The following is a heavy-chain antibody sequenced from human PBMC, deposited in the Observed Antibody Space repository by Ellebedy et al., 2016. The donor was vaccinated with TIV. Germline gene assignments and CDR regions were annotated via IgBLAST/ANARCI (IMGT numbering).Heavy chain of an antibody. V-gene: IGHV5-51*01. J-gene: IGHJ3*01. Sequence: GESLKISCKGSGYSFAKYWIGWVRQMPGKGLEWMGIIYPGDSDTRYSPSFQGQVTISVDKSIDTAFLQWSSLKASDTAKYYCMRPPYPPEGFDVWGQGTKVTVSP. CDR1: GYSFAKYW. CDR3: MRPPYPPEGFDV. CDR2: IYPGDSDT.